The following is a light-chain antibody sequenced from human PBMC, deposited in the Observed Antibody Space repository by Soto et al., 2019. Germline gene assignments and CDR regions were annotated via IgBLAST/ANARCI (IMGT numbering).Light chain of an antibody. J-gene: IGLJ2*01. CDR2: EVT. CDR3: SSYTTSNILV. Sequence: QSVLTQPASVSGSPGQSITISCIGTDSDVGNYNYVSWYQQYPGEAPKLMIYEVTNRPSGVSDRFSGSKSGNTASLTISGLQAEDEADYYCSSYTTSNILVFGGGTKLTVL. CDR1: DSDVGNYNY. V-gene: IGLV2-14*01.